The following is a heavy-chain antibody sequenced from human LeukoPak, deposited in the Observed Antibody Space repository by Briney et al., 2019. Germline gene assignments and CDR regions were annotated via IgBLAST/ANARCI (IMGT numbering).Heavy chain of an antibody. CDR1: GGSISSYS. Sequence: SETLSLTCTVSGGSISSYSWSWIRQPPGKGLEWIGHIYYRGNTNYNPSLKSRVTISLDTPKSQFSLKLSSVTAADTAVYYCARHGEVGVTDPHWYFDLWARGTLVTVSS. J-gene: IGHJ2*01. D-gene: IGHD1-26*01. CDR3: ARHGEVGVTDPHWYFDL. CDR2: IYYRGNT. V-gene: IGHV4-59*01.